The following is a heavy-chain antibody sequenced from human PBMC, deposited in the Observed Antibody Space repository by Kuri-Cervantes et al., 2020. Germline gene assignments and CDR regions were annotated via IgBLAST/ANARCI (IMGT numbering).Heavy chain of an antibody. J-gene: IGHJ4*02. D-gene: IGHD4-23*01. CDR2: IYCSGTT. V-gene: IGHV4-61*03. CDR3: AREDYGGNSGFAY. Sequence: SVSSRGSYGTWIPQAPGRGLEWLGHIYCSGTTDSNPSVKSRVTMSIDTSKNHFSLEMASVTAADTDVYYCAREDYGGNSGFAYWGQGTLVTVSS. CDR1: SVSSRGSY.